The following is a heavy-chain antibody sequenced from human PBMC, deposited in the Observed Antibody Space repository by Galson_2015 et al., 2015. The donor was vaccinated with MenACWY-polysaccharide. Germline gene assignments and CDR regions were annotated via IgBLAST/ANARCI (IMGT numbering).Heavy chain of an antibody. CDR3: ARGGKYYYDSSGYLNWFDP. V-gene: IGHV1-8*01. Sequence: SVKVSCKASGYTFTSYDINWVRQTTGHGLEWMGWMNPNSGNTGYAQKFQGRVTMTRNTSISIAYMDLISLRSEDTAVYYCARGGKYYYDSSGYLNWFDPWGQGTLVTVSS. J-gene: IGHJ5*02. CDR2: MNPNSGNT. D-gene: IGHD3-22*01. CDR1: GYTFTSYD.